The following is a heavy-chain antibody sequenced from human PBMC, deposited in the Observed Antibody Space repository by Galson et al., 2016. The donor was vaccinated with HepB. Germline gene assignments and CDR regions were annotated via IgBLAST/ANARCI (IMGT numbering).Heavy chain of an antibody. D-gene: IGHD3-3*01. CDR3: ARSVTIFGVVRHYFPH. J-gene: IGHJ4*02. CDR2: INTGGNT. CDR1: GDSIRSGSYY. Sequence: LTCPVSGDSIRSGSYYWSWIRQPAGKGLEWIGRINTGGNTNYNPSRKSRVIISLDASKNQFSLKLRSVTAADTAVYYCARSVTIFGVVRHYFPHRGQGTLVTVSS. V-gene: IGHV4-61*02.